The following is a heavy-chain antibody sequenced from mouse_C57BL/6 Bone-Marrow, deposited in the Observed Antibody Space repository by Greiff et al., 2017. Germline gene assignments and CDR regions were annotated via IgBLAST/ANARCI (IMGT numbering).Heavy chain of an antibody. D-gene: IGHD1-1*01. CDR3: AIWGTTVVAPSAMDY. J-gene: IGHJ4*01. CDR2: IHPSDSDT. V-gene: IGHV1-74*01. Sequence: VQLQQPGAELVKPGASVKVSCKASGYTFTSYWMHWVKQRPGQGLEWIGRIHPSDSDTNYNQKFKGKATLTGDTSSSTSYMQLSSLTSEDSAVYYCAIWGTTVVAPSAMDYWGQGTSVTVSS. CDR1: GYTFTSYW.